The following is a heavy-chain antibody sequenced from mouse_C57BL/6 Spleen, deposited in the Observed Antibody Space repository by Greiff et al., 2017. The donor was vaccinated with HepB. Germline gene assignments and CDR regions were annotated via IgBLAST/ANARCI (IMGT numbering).Heavy chain of an antibody. V-gene: IGHV1-69*01. Sequence: VQLQQSGAELVMPGASVKLSCKASGYTFTSYWMHWVKQRPGQGLEWIGEIDPSDSYTNYNQKFKGKSTLTVDKSSSTAYMQLSSLTSEDSAVYYCARWYYGTVFDYWGQGTTLTVSS. CDR2: IDPSDSYT. D-gene: IGHD1-1*01. CDR3: ARWYYGTVFDY. J-gene: IGHJ2*01. CDR1: GYTFTSYW.